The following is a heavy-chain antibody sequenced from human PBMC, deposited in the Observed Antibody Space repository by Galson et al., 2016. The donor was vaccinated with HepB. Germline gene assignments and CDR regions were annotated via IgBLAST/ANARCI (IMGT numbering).Heavy chain of an antibody. V-gene: IGHV1-3*01. D-gene: IGHD6-13*01. J-gene: IGHJ3*01. CDR3: ARNLRPIVQYSSSWGY. Sequence: SVKVSRKASGYTLTSYVIHWVRQAPGQRLEWMGWINAGNGNTKYSEKFQGRVTITRDTSASIVYMELSSLRFEDTAVYYCARNLRPIVQYSSSWGYWAQGTMVTVSS. CDR1: GYTLTSYV. CDR2: INAGNGNT.